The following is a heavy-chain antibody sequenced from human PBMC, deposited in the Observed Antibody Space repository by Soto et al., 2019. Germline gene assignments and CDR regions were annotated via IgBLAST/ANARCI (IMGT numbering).Heavy chain of an antibody. CDR2: ISYDGSNK. V-gene: IGHV3-30-3*01. J-gene: IGHJ6*02. Sequence: QVQLVESGGGVVQPGRSLRLSCAASGFTFSSYAMHWVRQAPGKGLEWVAVISYDGSNKYYADSVKGRFTISRDNSKNTLYLQMNSLRAADTAVYYCAREYSSSATHHKFYYYYYYGMDVWGQGTTVTVSS. CDR3: AREYSSSATHHKFYYYYYYGMDV. CDR1: GFTFSSYA. D-gene: IGHD6-6*01.